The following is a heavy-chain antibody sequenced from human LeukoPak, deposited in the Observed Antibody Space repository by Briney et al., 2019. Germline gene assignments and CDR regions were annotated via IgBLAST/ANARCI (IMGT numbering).Heavy chain of an antibody. CDR1: GGTFSSYA. CDR3: ASSGSYPQDYFDY. CDR2: IIPIFGTA. J-gene: IGHJ4*02. D-gene: IGHD1-26*01. V-gene: IGHV1-69*13. Sequence: GASVKVSCKASGGTFSSYAISWVRQAPGQGLEWMGGIIPIFGTANYAQKFQGRVTITADESTSTAYMELSSLRSGDTAVYYCASSGSYPQDYFDYWGQGTLVTVSS.